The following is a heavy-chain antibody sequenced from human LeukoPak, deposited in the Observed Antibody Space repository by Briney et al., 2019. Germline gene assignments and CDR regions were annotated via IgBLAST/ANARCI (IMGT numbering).Heavy chain of an antibody. CDR3: ASSTRGVHEYSYGGYFDY. V-gene: IGHV1-69*05. J-gene: IGHJ4*02. CDR2: IIPIFATA. D-gene: IGHD5-18*01. CDR1: GGTFSSYA. Sequence: SVKVSCKASGGTFSSYAISWVRQAPGQGLEWMGGIIPIFATANYAQKFQGRVTITTDESTSTAYMELSSLRSEDTAVYYCASSTRGVHEYSYGGYFDYWGQGTLVTVSS.